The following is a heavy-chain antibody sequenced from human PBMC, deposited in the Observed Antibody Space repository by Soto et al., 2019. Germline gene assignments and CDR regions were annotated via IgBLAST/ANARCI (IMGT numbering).Heavy chain of an antibody. Sequence: EVQLVESGGGLVKPGGSLRLSCAASVFTFSSYSRNWVRQAPGKGLEWVSSISSSSSYLYYADSVKGRFTISRDNAKNSLYLQMNSLRAEDTAVYYCAKEAGELSTRSFDYWGQGTLVTVSS. CDR3: AKEAGELSTRSFDY. J-gene: IGHJ4*02. V-gene: IGHV3-21*01. CDR2: ISSSSSYL. D-gene: IGHD3-16*02. CDR1: VFTFSSYS.